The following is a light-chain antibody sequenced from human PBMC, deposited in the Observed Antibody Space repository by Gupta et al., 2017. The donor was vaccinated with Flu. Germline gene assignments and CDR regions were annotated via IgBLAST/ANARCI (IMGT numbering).Light chain of an antibody. CDR2: DAS. Sequence: EIVLTQSPATLSLSPGESASLSCRASQSVSNFIAWYQQKPGQTPRLLIYDASNRAKGVPARFSGSGAGTGFTLTSNSRETEDCGVYYLQQRSSWQTFGEGTKVEIK. J-gene: IGKJ4*02. CDR1: QSVSNF. V-gene: IGKV3D-11*02. CDR3: QQRSSWQT.